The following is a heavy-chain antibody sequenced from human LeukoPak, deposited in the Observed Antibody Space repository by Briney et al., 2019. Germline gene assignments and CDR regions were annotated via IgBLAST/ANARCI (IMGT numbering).Heavy chain of an antibody. CDR1: GFTFSSYA. Sequence: GGSLRLSCAASGFTFSSYAMSWVRQAPGKGLEWVSSISISGDRIFYVDSVKGRFTISRDNFKNTLFLQMSSLRAEDTAVYYCAKARSGDNISDGFDTWGQGTMVTVSS. D-gene: IGHD4-17*01. CDR2: ISISGDRI. J-gene: IGHJ3*02. CDR3: AKARSGDNISDGFDT. V-gene: IGHV3-23*01.